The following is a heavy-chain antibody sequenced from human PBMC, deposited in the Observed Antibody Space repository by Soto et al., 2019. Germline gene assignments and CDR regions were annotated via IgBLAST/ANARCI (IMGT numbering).Heavy chain of an antibody. V-gene: IGHV4-39*01. D-gene: IGHD3-22*01. CDR1: GGSISSSSYS. Sequence: SETLSLTWTVSGGSISSSSYSWGWIRQPPGKGLERIGSIYYSGSTYYNPSLKSRVTISVDTSKNQFSLKLSSVTAADTAVYYSARHVMEIYYDSSGYDWFDPWGQGTLVTVSS. CDR2: IYYSGST. J-gene: IGHJ5*02. CDR3: ARHVMEIYYDSSGYDWFDP.